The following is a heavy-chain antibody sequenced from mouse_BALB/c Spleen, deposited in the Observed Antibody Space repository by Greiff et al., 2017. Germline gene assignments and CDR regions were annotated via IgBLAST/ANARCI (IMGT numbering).Heavy chain of an antibody. D-gene: IGHD2-4*01. CDR2: INSNGGST. CDR1: GFTFSSYG. J-gene: IGHJ3*01. V-gene: IGHV5-6-3*01. CDR3: AREEITRGWFAY. Sequence: EVKLVESGGGLVQPGGSLKLSCAASGFTFSSYGMSWVRQTPDKRLELVATINSNGGSTYYPDSVKGRFTISRDNAKNTLYLQMSSLKSEDTAMYYCAREEITRGWFAYWGQGTLVTVSA.